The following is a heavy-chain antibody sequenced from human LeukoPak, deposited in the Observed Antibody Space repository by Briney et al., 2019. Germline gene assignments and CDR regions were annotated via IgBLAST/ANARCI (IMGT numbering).Heavy chain of an antibody. J-gene: IGHJ4*02. CDR1: GGSFSGYY. V-gene: IGHV4-34*01. D-gene: IGHD3-22*01. CDR2: INHSGST. CDR3: ASLDSSYYYDSSGYYYQPGY. Sequence: SETLSLXCAVYGGSFSGYYWSWIRQPPGKGLEWIGEINHSGSTIYNPSLKSRVTISVDTSKNQFSLKLSSVTAADTAVYYCASLDSSYYYDSSGYYYQPGYWGQGTLVTVSS.